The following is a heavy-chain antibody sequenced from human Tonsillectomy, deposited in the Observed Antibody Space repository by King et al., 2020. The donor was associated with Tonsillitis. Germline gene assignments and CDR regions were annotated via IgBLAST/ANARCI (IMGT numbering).Heavy chain of an antibody. D-gene: IGHD3-9*01. CDR2: IIPIFGTA. Sequence: QLVQSGAEVKKPGSSVKVSCKASGGTFSSYAIRWVRQAPGQGLEWMGGIIPIFGTANYAQKFQGRVTITADESTSTAYMELSSLRSEDTAVYYCARAGLYYVILTGYYTGSNWVDTWGEGTLCTVSS. CDR1: GGTFSSYA. J-gene: IGHJ5*02. V-gene: IGHV1-69*01. CDR3: ARAGLYYVILTGYYTGSNWVDT.